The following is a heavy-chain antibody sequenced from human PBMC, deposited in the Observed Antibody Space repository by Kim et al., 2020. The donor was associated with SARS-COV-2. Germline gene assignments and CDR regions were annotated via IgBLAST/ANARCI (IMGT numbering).Heavy chain of an antibody. J-gene: IGHJ4*02. D-gene: IGHD5-12*01. Sequence: KFQGRVTITRDTSASTAYMELSSLGSEDTAVYYCARLRTAGYSGYDSADYWGQGTLVTVSS. CDR3: ARLRTAGYSGYDSADY. V-gene: IGHV1-3*01.